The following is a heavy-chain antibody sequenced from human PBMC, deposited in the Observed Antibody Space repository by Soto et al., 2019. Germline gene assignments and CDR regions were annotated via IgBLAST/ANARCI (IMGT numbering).Heavy chain of an antibody. CDR1: GTTFSTHG. CDR2: FVPMFSSS. Sequence: QVQLVQSGAEVRKPGSSVNVSCKASGTTFSTHGIHWVRQAPGQGLEWMGGFVPMFSSSNYAQKFQGRLTIVSDESTNSAYMELSSLRADDSAIYYCSRSGARYYFTHLGQGTLVTVSS. V-gene: IGHV1-69*01. CDR3: SRSGARYYFTH. D-gene: IGHD4-17*01. J-gene: IGHJ4*02.